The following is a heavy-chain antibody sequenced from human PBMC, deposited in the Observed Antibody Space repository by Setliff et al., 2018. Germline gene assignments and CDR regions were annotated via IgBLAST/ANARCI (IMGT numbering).Heavy chain of an antibody. V-gene: IGHV3-23*01. CDR2: TSGGGGFST. CDR3: ERVGDRGDGYYYYYMDV. D-gene: IGHD2-15*01. CDR1: GFTFSSFA. Sequence: PGGSLRLSCAASGFTFSSFAMSWVRQAPGKGLEWVSTTSGGGGFSTYYADSVKGRVTISRDNSKKTLYLDIHSLRAEDTAFYYCERVGDRGDGYYYYYMDVWGKGTMVTVSS. J-gene: IGHJ6*03.